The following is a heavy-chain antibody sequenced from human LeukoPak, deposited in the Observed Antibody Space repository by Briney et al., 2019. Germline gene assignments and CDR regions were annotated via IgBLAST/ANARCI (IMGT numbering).Heavy chain of an antibody. Sequence: GGSLRLSCAASGFTFSSYSMNWVRQAPGKGLEWVSYISSSSSTKYYADSMKGRFTISRDNAKNSLYLQMNRLRAEDTAVYYCARGDPENYYYYYMDVWGKGTTVTVSS. CDR2: ISSSSSTK. CDR1: GFTFSSYS. V-gene: IGHV3-48*01. J-gene: IGHJ6*03. D-gene: IGHD2-21*02. CDR3: ARGDPENYYYYYMDV.